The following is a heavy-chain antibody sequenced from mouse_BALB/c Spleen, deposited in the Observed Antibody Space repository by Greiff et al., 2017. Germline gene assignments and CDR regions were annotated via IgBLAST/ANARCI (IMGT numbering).Heavy chain of an antibody. J-gene: IGHJ2*01. CDR1: GFTFSSYA. D-gene: IGHD2-4*01. V-gene: IGHV5-6-5*01. CDR3: ARGGYYDYDGYYFDY. CDR2: ISSGGST. Sequence: EVKLMESGGGLVKPGGSLKLSCAASGFTFSSYAMSWVRQTPEKRLEWVASISSGGSTYYPDSVKGRFTISRDNARNILYLQMSSLRSEDTAMYYCARGGYYDYDGYYFDYWAKAPLSQSPQ.